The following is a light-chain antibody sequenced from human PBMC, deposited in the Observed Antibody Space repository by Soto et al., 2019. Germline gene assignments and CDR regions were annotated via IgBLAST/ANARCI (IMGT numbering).Light chain of an antibody. J-gene: IGKJ1*01. CDR1: ETIRSK. V-gene: IGKV3-15*01. CDR3: QQYKDWPPWT. Sequence: EIVMTQSPATLSVSPGERATLSCRSSETIRSKLAWYQQKPGQAPRLLIYGASTRATGIPDRSSGGGSGTEFTLTISSLQSEDFAVYFCQQYKDWPPWTFGQGTKV. CDR2: GAS.